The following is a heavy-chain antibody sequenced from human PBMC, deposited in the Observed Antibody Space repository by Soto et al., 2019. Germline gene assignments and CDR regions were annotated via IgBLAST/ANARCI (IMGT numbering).Heavy chain of an antibody. CDR2: ISSSSSYI. Sequence: PGGSLRLSCAASGFSLSSYSMNWVRQAPGKGLEWVSSISSSSSYIYYADSVKGRFTISRDNAKNSLYLQMNSLSAEDTALYYCARGASGRFYFDYWGQGTLVTVSS. V-gene: IGHV3-21*01. CDR1: GFSLSSYS. J-gene: IGHJ4*02. D-gene: IGHD3-10*01. CDR3: ARGASGRFYFDY.